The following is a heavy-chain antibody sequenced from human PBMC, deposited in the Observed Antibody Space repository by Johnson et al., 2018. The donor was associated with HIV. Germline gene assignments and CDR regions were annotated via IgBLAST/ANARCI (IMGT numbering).Heavy chain of an antibody. J-gene: IGHJ3*02. CDR3: ARERDYYDSFWLDHDAFDI. CDR1: GFTFSTYG. V-gene: IGHV3-30*19. Sequence: QVQLVESGGGVVRPGGSLRLSCAASGFTFSTYGMHWVRQAPGKGLEWVAVTSYDGGNKYYADSVKGRLTISRDNSKNTVYLQMNSLRAEDTAVYYWARERDYYDSFWLDHDAFDIWGQGTMVTVSS. D-gene: IGHD3-22*01. CDR2: TSYDGGNK.